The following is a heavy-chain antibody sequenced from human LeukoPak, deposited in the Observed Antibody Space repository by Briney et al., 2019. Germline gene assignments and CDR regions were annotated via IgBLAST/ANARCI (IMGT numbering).Heavy chain of an antibody. J-gene: IGHJ4*02. Sequence: ASVKVSCKASGYTFCNHGISWVRQAPGQGLEWMGWISTHNDNAIYAQKFKGRVAMTADTSTSTAYMEVRSLTSDDTAVYYCARDGPPWELMLDYWGQGTLVIVSS. CDR2: ISTHNDNA. D-gene: IGHD3-10*01. V-gene: IGHV1-18*01. CDR3: ARDGPPWELMLDY. CDR1: GYTFCNHG.